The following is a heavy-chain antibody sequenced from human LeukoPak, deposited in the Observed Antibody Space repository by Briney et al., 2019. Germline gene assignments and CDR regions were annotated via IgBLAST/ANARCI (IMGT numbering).Heavy chain of an antibody. CDR1: GFTFSSYG. CDR3: ARELLRLAFDP. J-gene: IGHJ5*02. CDR2: IWYDGSNK. D-gene: IGHD2-15*01. V-gene: IGHV3-33*01. Sequence: GGSLRLSCAASGFTFSSYGMHWVRQAPGKGLERVAVIWYDGSNKYYADSVKGRFTISRDNSKNTLYLQMNSLRAEDTAVYYCARELLRLAFDPWGQGTLVTVSS.